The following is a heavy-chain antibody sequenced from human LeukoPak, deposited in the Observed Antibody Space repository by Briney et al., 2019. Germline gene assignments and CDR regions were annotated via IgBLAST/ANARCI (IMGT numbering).Heavy chain of an antibody. D-gene: IGHD6-13*01. V-gene: IGHV1-18*01. CDR2: ISAYNGNT. J-gene: IGHJ6*03. CDR3: ARTYSSSWYVYYMDV. Sequence: ASVKVSCKASGYTFTSYDINWVRQAPGQGLEWMGWISAYNGNTNYAQKLQGRVTMTTDTSTSTAYMELRSLRSDDTAVYYCARTYSSSWYVYYMDVWGKGTTVTVSS. CDR1: GYTFTSYD.